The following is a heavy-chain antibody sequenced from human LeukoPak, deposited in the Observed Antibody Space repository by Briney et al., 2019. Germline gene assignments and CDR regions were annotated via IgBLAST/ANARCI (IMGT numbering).Heavy chain of an antibody. Sequence: ASVKVSCKASGHTFISYGISWVRQSPGQGLEWMGWISAYNGNTNYAQKLQGRVTMTTDTSTSTAYMELRSLRSDDTAVYYCARDVDCSGGSCYALVWFDPWGQGTLVTVSS. CDR1: GHTFISYG. CDR2: ISAYNGNT. J-gene: IGHJ5*02. CDR3: ARDVDCSGGSCYALVWFDP. V-gene: IGHV1-18*01. D-gene: IGHD2-15*01.